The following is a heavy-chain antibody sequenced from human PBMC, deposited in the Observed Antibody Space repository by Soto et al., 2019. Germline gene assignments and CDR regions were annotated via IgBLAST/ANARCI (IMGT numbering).Heavy chain of an antibody. Sequence: PSETLCLACAIYGGSFSGFYWRWIRQPPGKGLERTGDINDSGTTNYNPSLKSRVTISADTSKTHSSLRLTPVTAADTAVSYSARETSQNVYSHYGMDVWGQGTTVTVS. J-gene: IGHJ6*02. CDR1: GGSFSGFY. CDR2: INDSGTT. V-gene: IGHV4-34*01. CDR3: ARETSQNVYSHYGMDV.